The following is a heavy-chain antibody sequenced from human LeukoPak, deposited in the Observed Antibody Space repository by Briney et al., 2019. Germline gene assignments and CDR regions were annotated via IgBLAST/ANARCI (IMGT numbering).Heavy chain of an antibody. CDR3: AKDSPLGYYDSSGYLDY. D-gene: IGHD3-22*01. CDR2: ISGSGGST. CDR1: GFSFDTYG. J-gene: IGHJ4*02. Sequence: GGSLRLSCATSGFSFDTYGMHWVRQAPGKGLEWVSAISGSGGSTYYADSVKGRFTISRDNSKNTLYLQMNSLRAEDTAVYYCAKDSPLGYYDSSGYLDYWGQGTLVTVSS. V-gene: IGHV3-23*01.